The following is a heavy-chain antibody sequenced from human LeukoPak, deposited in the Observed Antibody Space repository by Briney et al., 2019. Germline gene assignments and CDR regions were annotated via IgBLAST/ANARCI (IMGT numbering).Heavy chain of an antibody. J-gene: IGHJ6*02. D-gene: IGHD6-6*01. CDR1: GYSFTSYW. Sequence: GESLQISCKGSGYSFTSYWIGWVRQMPGKGLEWMGIIYPGDSDTRYSPSFQGQVTISADKSISTAYLQWSSLKASDTAMYYCARQYSSSSHYYYYGMDVWGQGTTVTVSS. CDR2: IYPGDSDT. CDR3: ARQYSSSSHYYYYGMDV. V-gene: IGHV5-51*01.